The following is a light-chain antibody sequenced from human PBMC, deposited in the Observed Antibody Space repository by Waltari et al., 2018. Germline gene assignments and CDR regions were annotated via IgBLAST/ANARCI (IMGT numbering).Light chain of an antibody. J-gene: IGKJ1*01. CDR3: MQALQIPWT. CDR2: LGS. V-gene: IGKV2-28*01. CDR1: QSLLHSNGYNY. Sequence: DIVMTQSPLSLPVTPGEPASISSRFSQSLLHSNGYNYLDWYLQKPGQSPQLLIYLGSNRASGVPDRFSGSESGTDFTLKISRVEAEDVGVYYCMQALQIPWTFGQGTKVEIK.